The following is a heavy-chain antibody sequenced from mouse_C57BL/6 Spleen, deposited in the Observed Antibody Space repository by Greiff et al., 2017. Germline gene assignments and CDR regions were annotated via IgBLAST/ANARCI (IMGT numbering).Heavy chain of an antibody. V-gene: IGHV5-16*01. CDR1: GFTFSDYY. Sequence: EVMLVESEGGLVQPGSSMKLSCTASGFTFSDYYMAWVRQVPEKGLEWVANINYDGSSTYYLDSLKSRFIISRDNAKNILYLQMSSLKSEDTATYYCARDAGYYFDYWGQGTTLTVSS. J-gene: IGHJ2*01. CDR3: ARDAGYYFDY. CDR2: INYDGSST.